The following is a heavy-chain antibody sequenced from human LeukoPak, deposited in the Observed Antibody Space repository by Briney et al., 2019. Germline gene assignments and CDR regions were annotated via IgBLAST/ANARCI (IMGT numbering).Heavy chain of an antibody. Sequence: GASVKVSCKASGYTFTSYGISWVRQAPGQGLEWMGWISAYNGNTNYAQKLQGRVTMTTDTSTSTAYMELRSLRSDDTAVYYCARDDYGSGSYSLDYWGQGTLVTVSS. D-gene: IGHD3-10*01. J-gene: IGHJ4*02. CDR2: ISAYNGNT. CDR3: ARDDYGSGSYSLDY. CDR1: GYTFTSYG. V-gene: IGHV1-18*01.